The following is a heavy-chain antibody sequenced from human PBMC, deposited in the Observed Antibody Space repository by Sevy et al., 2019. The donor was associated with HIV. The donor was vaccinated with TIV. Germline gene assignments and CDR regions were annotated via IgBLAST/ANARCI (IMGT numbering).Heavy chain of an antibody. CDR3: ARGGNVHGGIYFDF. D-gene: IGHD4-17*01. J-gene: IGHJ4*02. V-gene: IGHV4-61*01. CDR1: GGSVSGVICY. CDR2: ASYRGFS. Sequence: SETLSLTCTVTGGSVSGVICYWTWIRQSAGKGLEWIGYASYRGFSNYSPSLKSRVTISVDTSKNQFSLKLTSVTAADTAVYYCARGGNVHGGIYFDFWGPGTLVTVSS.